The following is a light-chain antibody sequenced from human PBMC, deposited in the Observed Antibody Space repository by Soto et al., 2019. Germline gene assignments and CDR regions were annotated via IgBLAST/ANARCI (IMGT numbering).Light chain of an antibody. CDR2: DAS. CDR1: ESVVSNY. V-gene: IGKV3-20*01. Sequence: EIVLTQSPGTLSLSPGERATLSCRATESVVSNYLAWYQQKPGQAPRLLIYDASNRATGIPDRFSGSGSGTDFTLTISRLEPEDFAVYYCQQYGSSPWTFGQGTKVDIK. CDR3: QQYGSSPWT. J-gene: IGKJ1*01.